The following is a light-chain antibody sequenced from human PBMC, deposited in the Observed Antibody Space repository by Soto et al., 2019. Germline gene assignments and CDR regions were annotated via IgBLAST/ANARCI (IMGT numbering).Light chain of an antibody. CDR3: QQSDSYFYT. V-gene: IGKV1-39*01. Sequence: DIQMTQSPSSLSVSVGDRVIITCRASQSITNSLNWYQQKPGKAPKLLVYAASSLQSGVPSRFSGNGSGTDFTLTISSLQPEDFATYYCQQSDSYFYTFGQGTKLEIK. J-gene: IGKJ2*01. CDR1: QSITNS. CDR2: AAS.